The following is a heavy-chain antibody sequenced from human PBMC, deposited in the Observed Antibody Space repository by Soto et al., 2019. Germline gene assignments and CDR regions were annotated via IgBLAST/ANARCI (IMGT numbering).Heavy chain of an antibody. V-gene: IGHV4-39*01. CDR3: ARPGGRIAAADTGWFDP. D-gene: IGHD6-13*01. Sequence: QLQLQESGPGLVKPSETLSLTCTVSGGSISSSSYYWGWIRQPPGTGLEWIGSIYYSGSTYYNPSLKSRVTISVDTSKNQCSLKLSSVTAADTAVYYCARPGGRIAAADTGWFDPWGQGTLVTVSS. J-gene: IGHJ5*02. CDR1: GGSISSSSYY. CDR2: IYYSGST.